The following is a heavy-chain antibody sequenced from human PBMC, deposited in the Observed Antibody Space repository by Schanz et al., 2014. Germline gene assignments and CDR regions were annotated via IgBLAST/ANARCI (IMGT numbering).Heavy chain of an antibody. D-gene: IGHD2-21*01. CDR3: ARAVGGNSALEWFDP. V-gene: IGHV1-18*01. J-gene: IGHJ5*02. CDR1: GGTFRSYT. CDR2: ISGYKGNT. Sequence: QVQLVQSGSELKKPGSSVKVSCKASGGTFRSYTVSWVRQAPGQGLEWMGWISGYKGNTKYAQKVQGRVTMTTDTSTSTAYMELRSLTSDDTAVYYCARAVGGNSALEWFDPWGQGTLVTVSS.